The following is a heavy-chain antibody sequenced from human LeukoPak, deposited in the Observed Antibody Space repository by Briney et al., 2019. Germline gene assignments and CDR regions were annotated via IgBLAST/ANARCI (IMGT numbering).Heavy chain of an antibody. CDR3: SNIGETRY. D-gene: IGHD3-10*01. V-gene: IGHV3-73*01. CDR2: IRSKANNYAT. CDR1: GFTFTDSA. J-gene: IGHJ4*02. Sequence: GGSLRLSCAASGFTFTDSAVYWVRQASGKGLEWVGRIRSKANNYATAYAASVKGRFTISRDDSKNTAYLQMNSLKTEDTAVYYCSNIGETRYWGQGTLVTVSS.